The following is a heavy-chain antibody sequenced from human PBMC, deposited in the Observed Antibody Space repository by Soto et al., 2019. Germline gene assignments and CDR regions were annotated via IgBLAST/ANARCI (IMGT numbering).Heavy chain of an antibody. CDR3: AKVRVGIDVDFDY. CDR1: GFTFSGSA. D-gene: IGHD2-21*01. Sequence: QPGGSLRLSCAASGFTFSGSAMTWVRQAPAKGLEWVSTIRDSDSGGSTFYADSVKGRFTISRDDSKNTLYLQMSSLRAEDTAMYYCAKVRVGIDVDFDYWGQGALVTVSS. V-gene: IGHV3-23*01. CDR2: IRDSDSGGST. J-gene: IGHJ4*02.